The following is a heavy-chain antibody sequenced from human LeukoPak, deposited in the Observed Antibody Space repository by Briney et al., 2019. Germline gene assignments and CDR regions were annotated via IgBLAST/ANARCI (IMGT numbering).Heavy chain of an antibody. CDR1: GFTVSSNY. V-gene: IGHV3-53*01. D-gene: IGHD3-3*02. Sequence: PGGSLRLSCAASGFTVSSNYMIWVRQAPGKGLEWVSVICSGGSPYYADSVKGRFTISRDNSRNTLYLQMNSLRAEDTAVYYCARGAAAFSFDYWGQGTLVAVSS. J-gene: IGHJ4*02. CDR2: ICSGGSP. CDR3: ARGAAAFSFDY.